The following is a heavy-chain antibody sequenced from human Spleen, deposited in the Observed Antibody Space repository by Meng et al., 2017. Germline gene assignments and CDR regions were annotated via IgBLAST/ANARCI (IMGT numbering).Heavy chain of an antibody. Sequence: GGSLRLSCAASGFTFPTYAMTWVRQAPGKGLEWVSAVSDSGGTTYYADSVKGRFTISRDNSKNTLYLQMNSLRAEDTAVYYCAKDRGLGAFDIWGQGTMVTVSS. V-gene: IGHV3-23*01. CDR3: AKDRGLGAFDI. D-gene: IGHD6-25*01. J-gene: IGHJ3*02. CDR2: VSDSGGTT. CDR1: GFTFPTYA.